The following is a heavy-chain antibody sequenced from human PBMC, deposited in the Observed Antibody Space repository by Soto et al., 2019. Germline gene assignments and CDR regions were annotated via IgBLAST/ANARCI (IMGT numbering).Heavy chain of an antibody. J-gene: IGHJ4*02. V-gene: IGHV4-30-4*01. Sequence: SETLSLTCTVSGGSISSGDYYWSWIRQPPGKGLEWNGYIYYSGSTYYNPSLKSRVTISVDTSKNQFSLKLSSVTAAGTAVYYCARVRYYYGSGSYYNALHFDYWGQGTLVTVSS. D-gene: IGHD3-10*01. CDR2: IYYSGST. CDR3: ARVRYYYGSGSYYNALHFDY. CDR1: GGSISSGDYY.